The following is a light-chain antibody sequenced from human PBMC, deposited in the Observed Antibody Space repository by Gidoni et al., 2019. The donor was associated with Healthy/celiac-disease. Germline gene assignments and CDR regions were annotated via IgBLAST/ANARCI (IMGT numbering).Light chain of an antibody. J-gene: IGKJ1*01. Sequence: DIVMTQSPATLSVSPGERATLSCRASQSVSSNLAWYQQKPGQAPRLLIYGASTRATGIPARFSGSGSGTEFTLTISSLQSEDFAVYYCQQYNNWPPTFXXXTKVEIK. CDR3: QQYNNWPPT. CDR1: QSVSSN. CDR2: GAS. V-gene: IGKV3-15*01.